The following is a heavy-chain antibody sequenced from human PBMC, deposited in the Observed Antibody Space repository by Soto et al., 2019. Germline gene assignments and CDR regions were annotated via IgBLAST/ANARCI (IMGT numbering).Heavy chain of an antibody. CDR1: GGSISSYY. CDR3: ARSYFGADY. CDR2: INHSGST. Sequence: SETLSLTCTVSGGSISSYYWSWIRQPPGKGLEWIGEINHSGSTNYNPSLKSRVTISVDKSKNQFSLKLTSVTAADTAVYYCARSYFGADYWGQGALVTVSS. J-gene: IGHJ4*02. V-gene: IGHV4-34*01. D-gene: IGHD3-10*01.